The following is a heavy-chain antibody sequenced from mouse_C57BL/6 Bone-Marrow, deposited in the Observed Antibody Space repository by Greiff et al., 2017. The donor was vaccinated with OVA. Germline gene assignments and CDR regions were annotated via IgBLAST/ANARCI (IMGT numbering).Heavy chain of an antibody. CDR1: GYTFTSYW. J-gene: IGHJ2*01. D-gene: IGHD1-1*01. CDR2: IDPSDSYT. Sequence: QVQLKQPGAELVKPGASVKLSCKASGYTFTSYWMQWVKQRPGQGLEWIGEIDPSDSYTNYNQKFKGKATLTVDTSSSTAYMQLSSLTSEDSAVYYCARDYYGTGFDYWGQGTTLTVAS. V-gene: IGHV1-50*01. CDR3: ARDYYGTGFDY.